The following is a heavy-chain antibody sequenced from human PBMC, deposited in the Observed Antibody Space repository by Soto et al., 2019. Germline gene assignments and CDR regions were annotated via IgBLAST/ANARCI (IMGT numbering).Heavy chain of an antibody. CDR3: ARGTGYSYGHYYYYGMDV. Sequence: GGSLRLSCAASGFTVSSNYMSWVRQAPGKGLERVSVIYSGGSTYYADSVKGRFTISRDNSKNTLYLQMNSLRAEDTAVYYCARGTGYSYGHYYYYGMDVWGQGTTVTVSS. V-gene: IGHV3-53*01. CDR2: IYSGGST. J-gene: IGHJ6*02. D-gene: IGHD5-18*01. CDR1: GFTVSSNY.